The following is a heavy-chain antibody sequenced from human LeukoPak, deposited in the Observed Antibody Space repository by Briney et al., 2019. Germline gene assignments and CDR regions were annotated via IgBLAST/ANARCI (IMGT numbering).Heavy chain of an antibody. Sequence: PGGSLRLSCAASGFTFNSYWMSWVRQAPGKGLEWVSSISSSSTYIYYADSVKGRFTISRDNARNSLYLQMNSLRAEDTAVYYCARGGRSTYFDWSPDYWGQGTLVTVSS. CDR3: ARGGRSTYFDWSPDY. CDR1: GFTFNSYW. CDR2: ISSSSTYI. D-gene: IGHD3-9*01. V-gene: IGHV3-21*01. J-gene: IGHJ4*02.